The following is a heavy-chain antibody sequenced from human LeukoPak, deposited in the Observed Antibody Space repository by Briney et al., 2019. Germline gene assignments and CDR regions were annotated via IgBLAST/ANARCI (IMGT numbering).Heavy chain of an antibody. CDR2: IYYSGST. CDR3: ARLYYYGSGSYN. D-gene: IGHD3-10*01. J-gene: IGHJ4*02. Sequence: WIVSIYYSGSTYYNPSLKSRVTISVDTSKNQFSLQLSSVTAADTAVYYCARLYYYGSGSYNWGQGTLVTVFS. V-gene: IGHV4-39*01.